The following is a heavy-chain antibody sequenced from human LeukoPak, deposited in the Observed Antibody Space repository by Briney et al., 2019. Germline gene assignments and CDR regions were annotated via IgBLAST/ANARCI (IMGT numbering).Heavy chain of an antibody. V-gene: IGHV5-51*01. CDR2: IFPYDSDT. CDR3: ARTAVTGTFWFDP. D-gene: IGHD6-19*01. CDR1: GYSFPSYW. J-gene: IGHJ5*02. Sequence: GESLKISCKGSGYSFPSYWIAWVRQMPGKGLEWMGIIFPYDSDTRYSPSFQGQVTISADTSISTAYLQWNSPKASDTAMYYCARTAVTGTFWFDPWGQGTLVTVSS.